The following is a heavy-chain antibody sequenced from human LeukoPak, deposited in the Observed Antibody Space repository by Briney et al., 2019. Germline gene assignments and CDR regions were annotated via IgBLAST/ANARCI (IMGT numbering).Heavy chain of an antibody. CDR1: GFTLSSYW. CDR2: IYTDGSST. D-gene: IGHD7-27*01. V-gene: IGHV3-74*01. J-gene: IGHJ4*02. CDR3: ARRIASTWGSIDY. Sequence: GGSLRLSCAASGFTLSSYWMYWVRQAPGKGQVWVSRIYTDGSSTSYADSVKGRFTISRDNAKNTLYLQMNSLRAEDTAVYYCARRIASTWGSIDYWGQGTLVTVSS.